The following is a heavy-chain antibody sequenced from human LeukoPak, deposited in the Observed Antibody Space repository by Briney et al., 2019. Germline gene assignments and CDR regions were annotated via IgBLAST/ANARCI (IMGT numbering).Heavy chain of an antibody. CDR1: GYTFTGCY. J-gene: IGHJ4*02. CDR3: ARDSKFFGYSGGWYDY. CDR2: SNPNSGGT. V-gene: IGHV1-2*02. D-gene: IGHD6-19*01. Sequence: ASVKVSCKGSGYTFTGCYMHWMRQAPGQGLEWMGWSNPNSGGTNYAQKFQGRGTMTRDTSISTAYMELSRLRSDDKAVYYCARDSKFFGYSGGWYDYWGQGTLVTVSS.